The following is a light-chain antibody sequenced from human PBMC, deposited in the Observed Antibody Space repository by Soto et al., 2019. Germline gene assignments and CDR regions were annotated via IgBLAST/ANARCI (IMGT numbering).Light chain of an antibody. CDR1: SGHSSYA. CDR2: LNSDGSH. CDR3: PTWGTGIQGV. V-gene: IGLV4-69*01. Sequence: QLVLTQSPSASASLGASVKLTCTLSSGHSSYAIAWHQQQPEKGPRYLMKLNSDGSHSKGDGIPDRFSGSSSGAERYLTISSIQSEDEADYYCPTWGTGIQGVFGGGTKLPVL. J-gene: IGLJ3*02.